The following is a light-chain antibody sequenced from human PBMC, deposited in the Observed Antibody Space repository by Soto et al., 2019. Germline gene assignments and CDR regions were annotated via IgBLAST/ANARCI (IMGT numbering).Light chain of an antibody. J-gene: IGKJ5*01. CDR2: AAS. V-gene: IGKV1-39*01. CDR1: QSISSY. Sequence: DIHMTHSPSSLSSSVLYRVTVTCLASQSISSYLNWYQQKPGKAPKLLIYAASSLQSGVPSRFSGSGSGTDFTLTISSLQPEDFATYYCQQSYSTPITFGQGTRLENK. CDR3: QQSYSTPIT.